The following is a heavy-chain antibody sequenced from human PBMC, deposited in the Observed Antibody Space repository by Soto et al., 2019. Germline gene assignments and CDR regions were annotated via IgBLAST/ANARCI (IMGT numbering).Heavy chain of an antibody. D-gene: IGHD2-8*01. Sequence: SETLSLTRTVSGGSISSYYWSWIRQPPGKGLEWIGYIYYSGSTNYNPSLKSRVTISVDTSKNQFSLKLSSVTAADTAVYYCARAPGYCTNGVCENWFDPWGQGTLVTVSS. V-gene: IGHV4-59*01. CDR1: GGSISSYY. J-gene: IGHJ5*02. CDR3: ARAPGYCTNGVCENWFDP. CDR2: IYYSGST.